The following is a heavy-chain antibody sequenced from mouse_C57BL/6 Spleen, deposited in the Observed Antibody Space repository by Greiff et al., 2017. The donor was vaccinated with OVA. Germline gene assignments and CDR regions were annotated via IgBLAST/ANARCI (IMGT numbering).Heavy chain of an antibody. CDR1: GYTFTSYW. CDR3: ARGGYDYDDYAMDY. V-gene: IGHV1-59*01. CDR2: IDPSDSYT. Sequence: QVQLQQPGAELVRPGTSVKLSCKASGYTFTSYWMHWVKQRPGQGLEWIGVIDPSDSYTNYNQKFKGKATLTVDTSSSTAYMQLSSLTSEDSAVYYCARGGYDYDDYAMDYWGQGTSVTVSS. D-gene: IGHD2-4*01. J-gene: IGHJ4*01.